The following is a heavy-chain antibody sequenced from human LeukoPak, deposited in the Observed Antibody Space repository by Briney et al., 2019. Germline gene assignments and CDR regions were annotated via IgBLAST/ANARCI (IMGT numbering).Heavy chain of an antibody. D-gene: IGHD2-2*01. Sequence: GGSLRLSCAASGFNFGSYSINWVRQAPGKGLEWVSSISSSSSYIYYADSVKGRFTISRDNAKNSLYLQMNSLRAEDTAVYYCARDLLSRGYQLLVGSSGPFDYWGQGTLVTVSS. J-gene: IGHJ4*02. CDR2: ISSSSSYI. CDR1: GFNFGSYS. CDR3: ARDLLSRGYQLLVGSSGPFDY. V-gene: IGHV3-21*01.